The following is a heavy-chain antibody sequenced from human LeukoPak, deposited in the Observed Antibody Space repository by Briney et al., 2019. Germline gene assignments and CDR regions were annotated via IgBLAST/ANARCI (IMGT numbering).Heavy chain of an antibody. D-gene: IGHD1-14*01. V-gene: IGHV3-7*01. J-gene: IGHJ6*02. CDR2: IKQDGSEK. Sequence: GGSLRLSCAASGFTFSSYGMHWVRQAPGKGLEWVANIKQDGSEKYYVDSVKGRFTISRDNAKNSLYLQMNSLRVEDTAVYYCASIKGMDVWGQGTTVTVSS. CDR3: ASIKGMDV. CDR1: GFTFSSYG.